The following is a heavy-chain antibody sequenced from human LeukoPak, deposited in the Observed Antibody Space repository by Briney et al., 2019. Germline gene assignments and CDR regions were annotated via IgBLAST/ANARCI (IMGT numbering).Heavy chain of an antibody. CDR3: ARGRYLTTSGGAAAGFLDY. CDR2: INHSGST. D-gene: IGHD6-13*01. Sequence: GSLRLSCAASGFTFSDYTMNWVRQAPGKVLEWIGEINHSGSTHYNPALKSRVTISVDTSQKQFSLRLTSVTAADTAVYYCARGRYLTTSGGAAAGFLDYWGQGSLVTVST. J-gene: IGHJ4*02. CDR1: GFTFSDYT. V-gene: IGHV4-34*01.